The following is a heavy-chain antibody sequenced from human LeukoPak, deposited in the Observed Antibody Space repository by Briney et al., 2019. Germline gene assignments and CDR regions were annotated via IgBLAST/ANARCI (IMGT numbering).Heavy chain of an antibody. V-gene: IGHV1-69*06. CDR2: IIPIFGTA. Sequence: ASVKVSCKASGGTFSSYAISWVRQAPGQGLEWMGGIIPIFGTANYAQKFQGRVTITADKSTSTAYMELSSLRSEDTAVYYCARDSQTYRVAAAGTDFDYWGQGTLVTVSS. J-gene: IGHJ4*02. D-gene: IGHD6-13*01. CDR3: ARDSQTYRVAAAGTDFDY. CDR1: GGTFSSYA.